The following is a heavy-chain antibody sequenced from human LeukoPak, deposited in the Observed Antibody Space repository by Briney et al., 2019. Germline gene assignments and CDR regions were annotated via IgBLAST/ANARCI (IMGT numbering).Heavy chain of an antibody. V-gene: IGHV3-49*04. D-gene: IGHD3-16*01. J-gene: IGHJ1*01. CDR3: YRGVLQY. CDR1: GFTFGDSA. Sequence: GGSLRLSCTTSGFTFGDSAMGWVRQAPGKGLEWVSFIRGRAYSGTTEYAASVNGRFTISRDDSKHIAYLQMNSLKSEDTAVYYCYRGVLQYWGPGILVTVSS. CDR2: IRGRAYSGTT.